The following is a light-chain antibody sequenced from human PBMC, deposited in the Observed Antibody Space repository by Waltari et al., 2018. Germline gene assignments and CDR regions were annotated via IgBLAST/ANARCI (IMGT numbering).Light chain of an antibody. CDR3: QHYVRLPAT. CDR1: QSVGRS. V-gene: IGKV3-20*01. Sequence: SRRASQSVGRSLACYQQKPGQAPRLLIYGALNTATGIPDRFRGSGSGTDFSLIISGLEPEDLAVFYCQHYVRLPATFGEGTKVEIK. CDR2: GAL. J-gene: IGKJ1*01.